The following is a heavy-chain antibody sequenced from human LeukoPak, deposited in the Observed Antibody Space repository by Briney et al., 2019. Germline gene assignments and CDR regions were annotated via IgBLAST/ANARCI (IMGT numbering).Heavy chain of an antibody. CDR2: IKSKANGGTT. CDR1: GFTFSNAW. V-gene: IGHV3-15*01. J-gene: IGHJ4*02. Sequence: GGSLRLSCAASGFTFSNAWTTWVRQAPGKGLEWVGLIKSKANGGTTDYAAPVKGRFTISRDDSKNTQSLQMNSLKTEDTGVYYCTTVYSYGALGYWGQGTLVTVSS. CDR3: TTVYSYGALGY. D-gene: IGHD5-18*01.